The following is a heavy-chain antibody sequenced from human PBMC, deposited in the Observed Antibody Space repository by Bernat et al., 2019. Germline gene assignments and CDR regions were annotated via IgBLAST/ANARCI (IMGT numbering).Heavy chain of an antibody. CDR2: IWYDGSNK. CDR1: GFTFSSYG. V-gene: IGHV3-33*01. J-gene: IGHJ4*02. D-gene: IGHD3-10*01. CDR3: ARAPGGMVRGVIITSHFDY. Sequence: QVQLVESGGGVVQPGRSLRLSCAASGFTFSSYGMHWVRQAPGKGLEWVAVIWYDGSNKYYADSVKGRFTISRDNSKNTLYLQMNSLRAEDTAVYYCARAPGGMVRGVIITSHFDYWGQGTLVTVSS.